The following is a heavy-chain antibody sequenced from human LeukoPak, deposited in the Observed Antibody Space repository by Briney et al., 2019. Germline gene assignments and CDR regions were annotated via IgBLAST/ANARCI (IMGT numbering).Heavy chain of an antibody. CDR1: GFTFSSYA. CDR3: AKDQYYYDSSGLDY. D-gene: IGHD3-22*01. J-gene: IGHJ4*02. Sequence: PGGSLRLSCAASGFTFSSYAMSWVRQAPGKGLEWVSAISASGGSTYYADSVKGRFTISRDNSKNTLYLQMNSLRAEDTAVYYCAKDQYYYDSSGLDYWGQGTLVTVSS. V-gene: IGHV3-23*01. CDR2: ISASGGST.